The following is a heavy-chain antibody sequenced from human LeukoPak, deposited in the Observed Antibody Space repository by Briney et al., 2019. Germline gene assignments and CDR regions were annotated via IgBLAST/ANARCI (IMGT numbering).Heavy chain of an antibody. D-gene: IGHD5-24*01. Sequence: PGGSLRLSCAASGFTFSDYYMSWIRQAPGKGLEWVSYISSSGSTIYYADSVKGRFTISRDSAKNSLYLQMNSLRAEDTAVYSCARGRDGYNSGAFDTWGQGTMVTVSS. CDR2: ISSSGSTI. J-gene: IGHJ3*02. CDR1: GFTFSDYY. V-gene: IGHV3-11*04. CDR3: ARGRDGYNSGAFDT.